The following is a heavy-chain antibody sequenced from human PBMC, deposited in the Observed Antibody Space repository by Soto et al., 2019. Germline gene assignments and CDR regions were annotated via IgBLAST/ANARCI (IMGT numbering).Heavy chain of an antibody. CDR1: GGTFSSYA. CDR3: ARAPLGRGYSYGPWVH. J-gene: IGHJ4*02. CDR2: IIPIFGTA. D-gene: IGHD5-18*01. Sequence: QVQLVQSGAEVKKPGSSVKVSCKASGGTFSSYAISWVRQAPGQGLEWMGGIIPIFGTANYAQKFQGRVTITAAESTSTADMELSSLRSEDTAVYHCARAPLGRGYSYGPWVHWGQGTLVTVS. V-gene: IGHV1-69*12.